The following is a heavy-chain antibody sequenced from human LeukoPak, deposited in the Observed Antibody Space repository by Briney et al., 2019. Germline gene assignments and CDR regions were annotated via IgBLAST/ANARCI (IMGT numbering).Heavy chain of an antibody. CDR1: GFTFSSYS. D-gene: IGHD3-10*01. J-gene: IGHJ3*02. V-gene: IGHV3-21*01. CDR2: ISSSSSYI. Sequence: GGSLRLSCAASGFTFSSYSMNWVRQAPGKGLEWVSSISSSSSYIYYADSVKGRFTISRDNVKNSLYLQMNSLRAEDTAVYYCARVLSYGSGSHDAFDIWGQGTMVTVSS. CDR3: ARVLSYGSGSHDAFDI.